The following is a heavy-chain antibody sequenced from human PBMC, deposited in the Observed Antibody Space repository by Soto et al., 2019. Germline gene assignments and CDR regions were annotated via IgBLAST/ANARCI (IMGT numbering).Heavy chain of an antibody. CDR2: MYYSVST. J-gene: IGHJ4*02. CDR3: ARGRRMGPCDY. CDR1: GDSISSSNYY. Sequence: SETLSLTCTVSGDSISSSNYYWGWIRQPPGKGLEWIGSMYYSVSTYYNPSLKSRVTISVDTSKNQFSLKLSSVTAADTAVYYCARGRRMGPCDYWGQGTLVTVSS. D-gene: IGHD3-16*01. V-gene: IGHV4-39*01.